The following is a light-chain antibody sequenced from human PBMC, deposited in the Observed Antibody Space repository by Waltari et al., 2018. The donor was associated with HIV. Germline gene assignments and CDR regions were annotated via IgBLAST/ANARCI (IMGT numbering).Light chain of an antibody. J-gene: IGLJ2*01. V-gene: IGLV1-40*01. CDR1: HSNIGPHE. CDR3: QSSDSTLSGSV. CDR2: NTN. Sequence: QSVLTQPPSVSGAPGQWVTLPCTGGHSNIGPHEVHWYQQLPGTAPQLLIYNTNNRPSGVPDRFSGSKSGTSASLAITGLQAEDEADYYCQSSDSTLSGSVFGGGTKLTVL.